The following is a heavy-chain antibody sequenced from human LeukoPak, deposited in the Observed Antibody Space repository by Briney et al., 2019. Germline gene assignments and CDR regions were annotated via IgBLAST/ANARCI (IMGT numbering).Heavy chain of an antibody. Sequence: ASVKVSCKASGYTVTSYAMNWVRQAPGQGLEWMGWINTNTGNPTYAQGFTGRFVFSLDTSVSTAYLQISSLKAEDAAVYYCARVKWDYGSGSHIDYWGQGTLVTVSS. CDR3: ARVKWDYGSGSHIDY. V-gene: IGHV7-4-1*02. CDR1: GYTVTSYA. D-gene: IGHD3-10*01. CDR2: INTNTGNP. J-gene: IGHJ4*02.